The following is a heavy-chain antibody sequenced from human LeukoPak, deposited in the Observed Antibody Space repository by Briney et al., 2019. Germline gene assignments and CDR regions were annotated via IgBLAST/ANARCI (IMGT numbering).Heavy chain of an antibody. Sequence: SETLSLTCAVYGGSFSGYYWSWIRQPPGKGLEWIGEINHSGSANYNPSLKSRVTMSVDTSKNQFSLKLSSVTAADTAVYYCARAPQSDYGTHWYFDLWGRGTLVTVSS. CDR2: INHSGSA. J-gene: IGHJ2*01. D-gene: IGHD4-17*01. CDR3: ARAPQSDYGTHWYFDL. V-gene: IGHV4-34*01. CDR1: GGSFSGYY.